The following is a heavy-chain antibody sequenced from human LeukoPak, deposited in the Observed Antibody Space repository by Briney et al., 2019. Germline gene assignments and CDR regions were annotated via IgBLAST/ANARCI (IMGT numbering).Heavy chain of an antibody. CDR1: GYTFTSYY. CDR3: SYSLGNYYDSSGYFRGATYYFDY. V-gene: IGHV1-46*01. CDR2: INPSGGST. Sequence: GASVKVSCKASGYTFTSYYMHWVRQAPGQGLEWMGIINPSGGSTSYAQKFQGRVTMTRDTSTSTVYMELSSLRSEDTAVYYCSYSLGNYYDSSGYFRGATYYFDYWGQGTLVTVSS. D-gene: IGHD3-22*01. J-gene: IGHJ4*02.